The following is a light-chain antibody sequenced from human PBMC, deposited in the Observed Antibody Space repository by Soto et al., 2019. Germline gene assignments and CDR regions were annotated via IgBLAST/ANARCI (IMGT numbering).Light chain of an antibody. CDR1: QGISSY. CDR2: AAS. Sequence: AIRMTQSPSSFSASTGDRVTITCRASQGISSYLAWCQQKPGKAPKLLIYAASTLQSGVPSRFSGSGSGTDFTLTISCLQSEDFANYYCQQYYSYPLTFGGGTKVDIK. V-gene: IGKV1-8*01. J-gene: IGKJ4*01. CDR3: QQYYSYPLT.